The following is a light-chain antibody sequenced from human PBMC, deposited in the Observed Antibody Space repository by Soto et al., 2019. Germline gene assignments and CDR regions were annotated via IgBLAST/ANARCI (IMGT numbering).Light chain of an antibody. J-gene: IGLJ2*01. CDR1: TSTIEKNS. CDR2: DNN. CDR3: VTWDNSLSAVI. V-gene: IGLV1-51*01. Sequence: QSVLTQPPSVSAAPGQKVTISCSGTTSTIEKNSVSWYQQLPETAPKLLICDNNKRPSGIPDRFSGSTSGTSATLDITGLQTGDEADYYCVTWDNSLSAVIFGGGTKLTVL.